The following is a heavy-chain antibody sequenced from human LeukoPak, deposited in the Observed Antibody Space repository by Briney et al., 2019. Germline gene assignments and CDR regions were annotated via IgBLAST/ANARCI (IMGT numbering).Heavy chain of an antibody. CDR3: ARDISPWGSKNPDAFDI. CDR2: IYSGSST. V-gene: IGHV3-53*01. J-gene: IGHJ3*02. CDR1: GFSVGTNY. D-gene: IGHD3-16*01. Sequence: GGSLRLSCAASGFSVGTNYMSWVRQAPGKGLEWLSVIYSGSSTYYVDAVKGRFTISRDNSKNTLYLQMNSLRAEDTAVYYCARDISPWGSKNPDAFDIWGQGTKVTVSS.